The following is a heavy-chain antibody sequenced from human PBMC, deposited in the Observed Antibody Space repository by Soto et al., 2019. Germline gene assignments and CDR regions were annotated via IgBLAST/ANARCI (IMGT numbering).Heavy chain of an antibody. CDR1: GFTFSSYG. Sequence: QVQLVESGGGVVQPGRSLRLSCAASGFTFSSYGMHWVRQAPGKGLEWVAVIWYDGSNKYYADSVKGRFTISRDNSKNTRDQQMNSLRAEDRAVYYCARDITMVRGVIARYYYGMDVWGQGTTVTVSS. CDR3: ARDITMVRGVIARYYYGMDV. D-gene: IGHD3-10*01. J-gene: IGHJ6*02. V-gene: IGHV3-33*01. CDR2: IWYDGSNK.